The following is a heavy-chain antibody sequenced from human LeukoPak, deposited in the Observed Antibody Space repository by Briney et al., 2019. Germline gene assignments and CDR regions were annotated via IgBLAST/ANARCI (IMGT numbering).Heavy chain of an antibody. V-gene: IGHV3-21*01. J-gene: IGHJ4*02. Sequence: GGSLRLSCAASGFTFSSYGMHWVRQAPGKGLEWVSSISSSSSYIYYADSVKGRFTISRDNAKNSLYLQMNSLRAEDTAVYYCARAGSGQQLIRHLDYWGQGTLVTVSS. CDR2: ISSSSSYI. D-gene: IGHD6-13*01. CDR1: GFTFSSYG. CDR3: ARAGSGQQLIRHLDY.